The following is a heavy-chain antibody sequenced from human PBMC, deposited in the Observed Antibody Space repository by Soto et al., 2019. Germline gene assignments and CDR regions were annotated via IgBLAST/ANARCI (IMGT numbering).Heavy chain of an antibody. CDR3: AKGRGSSWSVVFFDY. D-gene: IGHD6-13*01. CDR1: GFSVVSYG. V-gene: IGHV3-23*01. CDR2: SGSGYSI. J-gene: IGHJ4*02. Sequence: GGSLRLSCAASGFSVVSYGMSWVRQAPGKGLECVSSSGSGYSIYYADSVKGRFTISRDNSKNTLFLQMNSLRAEDTAVYYCAKGRGSSWSVVFFDYWGQGALVTVSS.